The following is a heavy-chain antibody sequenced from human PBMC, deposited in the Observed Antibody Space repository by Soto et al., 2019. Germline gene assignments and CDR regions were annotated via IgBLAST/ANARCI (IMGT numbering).Heavy chain of an antibody. V-gene: IGHV1-18*04. D-gene: IGHD6-19*01. J-gene: IGHJ5*01. CDR1: GYTFTSFG. CDR3: AREDSRGWFDY. Sequence: ASVKVSCKASGYTFTSFGLSWVRQAPGQGPEWMGWITANNGNTNYAQKLQGRVTMTTDTSTSTAYMELRSLRSDDTAVYYCAREDSRGWFDYWGQGALVTVSS. CDR2: ITANNGNT.